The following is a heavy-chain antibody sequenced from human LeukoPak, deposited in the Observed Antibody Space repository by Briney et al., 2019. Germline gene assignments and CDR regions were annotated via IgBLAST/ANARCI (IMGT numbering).Heavy chain of an antibody. CDR3: AKGIVGATTGD. Sequence: ASLKLSCKASGYTFTGYYMHWVRQAPGQGLEWRGWINPNSGGTNYAQKFQGRVTMTRDTSISTAYMELSRLRSDDTAVYYCAKGIVGATTGDWGQGTLVTVSS. CDR2: INPNSGGT. V-gene: IGHV1-2*02. J-gene: IGHJ4*02. CDR1: GYTFTGYY. D-gene: IGHD1-26*01.